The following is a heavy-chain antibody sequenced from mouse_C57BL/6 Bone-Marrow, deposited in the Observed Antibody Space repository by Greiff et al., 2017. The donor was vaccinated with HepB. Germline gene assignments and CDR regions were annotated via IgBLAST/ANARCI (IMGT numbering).Heavy chain of an antibody. V-gene: IGHV1-5*01. CDR1: GYTFTSYW. CDR3: RDYGSNSYYFDD. J-gene: IGHJ2*01. CDR2: IYPGNNDT. Sequence: EVQLQQSGTVLARPGASVKMSCKTSGYTFTSYWMHWVKQRPGQGLEWIGAIYPGNNDTSYNQKFKGKAKLTAVTSASTAYREISSLTNEDSAVYYCRDYGSNSYYFDDWGQGTTLTVSS. D-gene: IGHD1-1*01.